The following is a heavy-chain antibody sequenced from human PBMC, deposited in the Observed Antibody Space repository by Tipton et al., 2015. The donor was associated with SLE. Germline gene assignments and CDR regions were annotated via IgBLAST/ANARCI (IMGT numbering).Heavy chain of an antibody. CDR3: ASVGIAAAGTQSLWFDP. CDR2: IYHSGST. Sequence: TLSLTCTVSGYSISSGYYWGWIRQPPGKGLEWIGSIYHSGSTYYNPSLKSRVTISVDTSKNQFSLKLSSVTAADTAVYYCASVGIAAAGTQSLWFDPWGQGTLVTVSS. V-gene: IGHV4-38-2*02. D-gene: IGHD6-13*01. J-gene: IGHJ5*02. CDR1: GYSISSGYY.